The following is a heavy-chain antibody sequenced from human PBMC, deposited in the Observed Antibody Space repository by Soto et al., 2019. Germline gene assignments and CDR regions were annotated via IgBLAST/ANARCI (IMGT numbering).Heavy chain of an antibody. J-gene: IGHJ5*02. CDR1: GGSISNYY. Sequence: GTLSLTCTVSGGSISNYYWSWIRQPPGKGLEWIGYIYYSGSTNYNPSLKSRVTISVDTSKNQFSLKLSSVTAADTAVYYCARVPDSRDYYDSSGFWFDPWGQGTLVTVSS. V-gene: IGHV4-59*01. CDR2: IYYSGST. D-gene: IGHD3-22*01. CDR3: ARVPDSRDYYDSSGFWFDP.